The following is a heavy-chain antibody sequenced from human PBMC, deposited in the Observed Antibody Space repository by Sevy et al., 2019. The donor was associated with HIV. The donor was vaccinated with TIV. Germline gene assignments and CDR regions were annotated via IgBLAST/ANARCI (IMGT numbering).Heavy chain of an antibody. D-gene: IGHD3-22*01. CDR3: VRGADYYDRGGANCDS. CDR2: IWYDGSSE. CDR1: GFSFSKYG. V-gene: IGHV3-33*01. Sequence: GGSLRLSCAASGFSFSKYGMHWVRQAPGKGLEWVALIWYDGSSEYYADSVKGRFTISRDNSNNTQYLQVNSLRAEDTAVNYCVRGADYYDRGGANCDSWGQGTLVTVSS. J-gene: IGHJ4*02.